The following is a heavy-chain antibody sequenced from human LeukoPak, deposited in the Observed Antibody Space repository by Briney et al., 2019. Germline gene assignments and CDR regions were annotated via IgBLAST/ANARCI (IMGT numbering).Heavy chain of an antibody. Sequence: GGSLRLSCAASGFTFSSYGMHWVRQTPGKGLEWVAFIRYDGSNKYYADSVKGRFTLSRDNSKNTLYLQMNSLRAEDTAVYYCARVSDYYGSGSYNYYYYMDVWGKGTTVTVSS. CDR3: ARVSDYYGSGSYNYYYYMDV. J-gene: IGHJ6*03. CDR1: GFTFSSYG. D-gene: IGHD3-10*01. CDR2: IRYDGSNK. V-gene: IGHV3-30*02.